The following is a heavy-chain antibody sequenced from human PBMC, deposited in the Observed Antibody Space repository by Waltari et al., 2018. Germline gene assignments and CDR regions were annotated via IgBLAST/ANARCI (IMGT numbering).Heavy chain of an antibody. J-gene: IGHJ6*03. Sequence: EVQLVESGGGLVQPGGSLRLSCAASGFTFSSYWMSWVRQAPGKGLEWVANIKQDGSEKYYVDSVKGRFTISRDNAKNSLYLQMNSLRAEDTAVYYCARDRGYCSGGSCYHYYYYMDVWGKGTTVTVSS. D-gene: IGHD2-15*01. CDR1: GFTFSSYW. CDR2: IKQDGSEK. CDR3: ARDRGYCSGGSCYHYYYYMDV. V-gene: IGHV3-7*01.